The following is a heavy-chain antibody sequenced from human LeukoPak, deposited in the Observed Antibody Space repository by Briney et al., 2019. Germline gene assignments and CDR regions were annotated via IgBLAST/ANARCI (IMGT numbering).Heavy chain of an antibody. CDR3: ASYDSSGAYFQH. CDR2: IYSSGST. V-gene: IGHV4-4*07. J-gene: IGHJ1*01. D-gene: IGHD3-22*01. CDR1: GGSISSYY. Sequence: KASETLSLTCTVSGGSISSYYWSWIRQPAGKGLEWIGRIYSSGSTDYSPSLRSRVTMSVDTSKNQFSLKMSSVTAVDTAVYYCASYDSSGAYFQHWGQGTLVTVSS.